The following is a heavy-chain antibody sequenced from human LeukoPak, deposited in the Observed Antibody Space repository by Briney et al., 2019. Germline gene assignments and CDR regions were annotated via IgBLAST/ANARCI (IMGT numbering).Heavy chain of an antibody. CDR1: GFTFSSYA. CDR3: AKSSRYGTGWYGRIDY. CDR2: ISDRGDNK. Sequence: GGSLRLSCAASGFTFSSYAMSWVRQAPGKGLEWVSAISDRGDNKQYTDSVKGRLTISRDNSKNTLYLQMNSLRADDTAVYYCAKSSRYGTGWYGRIDYWGQGTLVTVSS. D-gene: IGHD6-19*01. J-gene: IGHJ4*02. V-gene: IGHV3-23*01.